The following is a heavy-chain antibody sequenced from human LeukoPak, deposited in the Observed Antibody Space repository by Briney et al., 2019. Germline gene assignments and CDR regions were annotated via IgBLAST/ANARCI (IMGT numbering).Heavy chain of an antibody. CDR3: AKIEGSSSYYFDY. CDR2: IYSGGST. CDR1: GCTVSSNF. V-gene: IGHV3-66*01. J-gene: IGHJ4*02. Sequence: PGGSLRLSCAASGCTVSSNFMSWVRQAPGKGLEWVSVIYSGGSTYYADSVKGRFTISRDNSKNTLYLQMNSLRVEDTAVYYCAKIEGSSSYYFDYWGQGTLVTVSS. D-gene: IGHD6-6*01.